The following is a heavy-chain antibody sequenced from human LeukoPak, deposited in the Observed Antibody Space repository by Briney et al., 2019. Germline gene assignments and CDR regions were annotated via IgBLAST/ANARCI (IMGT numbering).Heavy chain of an antibody. J-gene: IGHJ5*02. Sequence: GGSLRLSCAASGFTFSSYEMNWVRQAPGKGLEWVSYISSSGSTIYYADSVKGRFTISRDNAKNSLYLQMNSLRVEDTAVYYCARSAGTWFDPWGQGTLGTGSS. D-gene: IGHD1-1*01. CDR1: GFTFSSYE. V-gene: IGHV3-48*03. CDR2: ISSSGSTI. CDR3: ARSAGTWFDP.